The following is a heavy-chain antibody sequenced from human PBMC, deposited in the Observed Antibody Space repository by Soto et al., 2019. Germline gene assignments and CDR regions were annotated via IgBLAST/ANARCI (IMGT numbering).Heavy chain of an antibody. CDR1: GFTFSSYG. Sequence: PGGSLRLSCAASGFTFSSYGMPWVRQAPGKGLEWVAVIWSDGSNNYYADSVKGRFTISRDYSDNTEYLQMNSLRAEDTAVYHCVKLNWNDNNACWGQGTLVTVSS. J-gene: IGHJ4*02. CDR2: IWSDGSNN. D-gene: IGHD1-20*01. V-gene: IGHV3-33*06. CDR3: VKLNWNDNNAC.